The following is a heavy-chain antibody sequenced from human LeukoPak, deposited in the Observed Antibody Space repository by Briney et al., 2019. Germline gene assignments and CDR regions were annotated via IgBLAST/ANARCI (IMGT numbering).Heavy chain of an antibody. Sequence: GGSLRLSCAASGFTFTTYAMSWVRQAPGMGLEWVSALSAGVTHYADSVRGRFSIFTDDSKNTVYLQMNSLRAEDTAVYYCAKNIAAPGRDSYYLYGMDVWGQGTTVTVSS. V-gene: IGHV3-23*01. J-gene: IGHJ6*02. CDR1: GFTFTTYA. D-gene: IGHD6-25*01. CDR2: LSAGVT. CDR3: AKNIAAPGRDSYYLYGMDV.